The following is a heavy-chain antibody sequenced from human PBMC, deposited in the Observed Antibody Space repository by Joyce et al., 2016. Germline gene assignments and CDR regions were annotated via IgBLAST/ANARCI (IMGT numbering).Heavy chain of an antibody. J-gene: IGHJ4*02. V-gene: IGHV3-74*01. CDR1: GFILRGNW. CDR3: ARAQYSGLDY. D-gene: IGHD6-6*01. Sequence: EVQLVESGGGLVQPGGSLRLSCAGSGFILRGNWMHWVRQAPGKGLVWIARIDNDGGGTTYADSVKGRFTISRDNAKNTLYLQMNSLRAEDTAVYFCARAQYSGLDYWGQGTLVTVSS. CDR2: IDNDGGGT.